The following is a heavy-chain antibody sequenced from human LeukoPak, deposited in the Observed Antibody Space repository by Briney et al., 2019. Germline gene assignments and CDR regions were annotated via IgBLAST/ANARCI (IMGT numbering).Heavy chain of an antibody. D-gene: IGHD3-3*01. Sequence: SETLSLTCTVSGGSISSSRYSWGWIRQPPGKGLEWSGSIYTSGSTNYNPSLKSRVTISVDTSKNQFSLKLSSVTAADTAVYYCAALPYDFWSGSSWGQGTLVTVSS. J-gene: IGHJ5*02. CDR1: GGSISSSRYS. CDR3: AALPYDFWSGSS. V-gene: IGHV4-39*07. CDR2: IYTSGST.